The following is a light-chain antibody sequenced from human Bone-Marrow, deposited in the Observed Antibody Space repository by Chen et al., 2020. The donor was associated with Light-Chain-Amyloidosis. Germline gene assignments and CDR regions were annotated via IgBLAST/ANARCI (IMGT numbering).Light chain of an antibody. CDR3: QQSYNFPYP. Sequence: DIQMTHSPSSLSASVRDRVTITCRASQSINDQLNWYQQKPGKAPKLLIYGASNLQSGVPSRFIGSGSGTDFTLTIRGLQPEDFSTYYCQQSYNFPYPFGQGTNVE. J-gene: IGKJ2*01. V-gene: IGKV1-39*01. CDR1: QSINDQ. CDR2: GAS.